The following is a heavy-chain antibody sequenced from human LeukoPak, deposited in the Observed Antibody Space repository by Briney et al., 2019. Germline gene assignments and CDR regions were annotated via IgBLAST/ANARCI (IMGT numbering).Heavy chain of an antibody. V-gene: IGHV4-39*01. CDR1: GGSISSSSYC. J-gene: IGHJ6*02. Sequence: SETLSLTCTVSGGSISSSSYCWGWIRQPPGKGLEWIGSIYYSGSTYYNPSLKSRVTISVDTSKNQFSLKLSSVTAADTAVYYCARLNYYYGMDVWGQGTTVTVSS. CDR2: IYYSGST. CDR3: ARLNYYYGMDV.